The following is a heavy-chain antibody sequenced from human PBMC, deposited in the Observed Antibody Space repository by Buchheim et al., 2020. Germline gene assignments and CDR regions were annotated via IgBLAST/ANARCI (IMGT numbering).Heavy chain of an antibody. CDR2: IRSSTDGGTT. CDR1: EFTFTNAW. D-gene: IGHD6-6*01. CDR3: TTLMKSARLSSDY. V-gene: IGHV3-15*01. Sequence: EVQLVESGGDLVKPGESLRLSCAASEFTFTNAWMSWIRQAPGKGLEWVGRIRSSTDGGTTDYAVPVKGRFTISRDDSENMLYLQMNSLKTEDTAVYYCTTLMKSARLSSDYWGQGTL. J-gene: IGHJ4*02.